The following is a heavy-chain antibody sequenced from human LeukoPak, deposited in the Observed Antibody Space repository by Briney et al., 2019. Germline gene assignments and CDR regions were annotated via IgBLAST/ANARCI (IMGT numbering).Heavy chain of an antibody. D-gene: IGHD2-2*01. V-gene: IGHV4-39*07. CDR2: IYFSGST. Sequence: SETLSLTCTVSGGSITCSNYFWGWIHQSPGKGLEWIGSIYFSGSTYYNPSLKSRVTISVETSKIQFSLKLSSVTAADSAVYYCARDSCSSTSCRRKFDNWGQGTLVTVSS. CDR3: ARDSCSSTSCRRKFDN. J-gene: IGHJ4*02. CDR1: GGSITCSNYF.